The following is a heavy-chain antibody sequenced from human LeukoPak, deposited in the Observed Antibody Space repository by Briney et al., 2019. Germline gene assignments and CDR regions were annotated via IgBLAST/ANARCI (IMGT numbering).Heavy chain of an antibody. J-gene: IGHJ3*02. D-gene: IGHD6-6*01. Sequence: ASVKVSCKASGGTFSSYAISWVRQAPGQGLEWMGGIIPIFGTANYAQKFQGRVTITTDESTSTAYMELSSLRSEDTAVYYCARGGGEYSSSSAFDIWGQGTMVTVSS. CDR3: ARGGGEYSSSSAFDI. CDR2: IIPIFGTA. V-gene: IGHV1-69*05. CDR1: GGTFSSYA.